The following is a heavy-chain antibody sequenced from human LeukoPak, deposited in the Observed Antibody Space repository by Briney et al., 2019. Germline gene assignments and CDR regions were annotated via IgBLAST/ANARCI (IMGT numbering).Heavy chain of an antibody. CDR3: ARDLGRTTVTTFYYYMDV. CDR1: GYTFTSYY. V-gene: IGHV1-2*02. D-gene: IGHD4-17*01. Sequence: ASVKVSCKASGYTFTSYYMHWVRQAPGQGLEWMGWINPNSGGTNYAQKFQGRVTMTRDTSISTAYMELSRLRYDDTAVYYCARDLGRTTVTTFYYYMDVWGKGTTVTISS. J-gene: IGHJ6*03. CDR2: INPNSGGT.